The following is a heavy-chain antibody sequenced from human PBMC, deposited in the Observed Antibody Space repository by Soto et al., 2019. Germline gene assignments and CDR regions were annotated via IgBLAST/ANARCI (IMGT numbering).Heavy chain of an antibody. CDR3: ARQRNLWSGYEYYYYGMDV. D-gene: IGHD3-3*01. V-gene: IGHV4-39*01. Sequence: ASENLSLTRTGSGGSISRSSYFLGCIRQPPRKGLEWIGSIYYSGSTYYNPSLKSRVTISVDTSKNQFSLKLSSVTAADTAVYYCARQRNLWSGYEYYYYGMDVWGQGTTDTVSS. CDR2: IYYSGST. CDR1: GGSISRSSYF. J-gene: IGHJ6*02.